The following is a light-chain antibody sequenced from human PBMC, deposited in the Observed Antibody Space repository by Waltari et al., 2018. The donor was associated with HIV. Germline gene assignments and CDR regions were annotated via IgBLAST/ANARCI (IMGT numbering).Light chain of an antibody. V-gene: IGLV2-11*01. CDR1: SSDVGGYNY. Sequence: QSALTQPRSVSGSPGQSVTISCTGTSSDVGGYNYVSWYQHHPGKAPKLMIYDVTKRPSGVPDRFSGSKSGNTASLTISGLQAEDEADYFCTSYTSSDTWVFGGGTKVTVL. CDR2: DVT. J-gene: IGLJ3*02. CDR3: TSYTSSDTWV.